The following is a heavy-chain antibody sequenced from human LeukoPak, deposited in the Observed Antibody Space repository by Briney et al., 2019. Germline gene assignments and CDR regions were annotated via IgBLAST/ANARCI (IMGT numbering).Heavy chain of an antibody. J-gene: IGHJ4*02. Sequence: SQTLSLTCTVSGGSISSGSYYWSWIRQPAGKGLEWIGRIYTSGSTNYNPSLKSRVTISVDTSKNQFSLKLSSVTASDTAVYYCARDSGLVGDGYHFDYWGQGTLVTVSP. CDR2: IYTSGST. CDR1: GGSISSGSYY. D-gene: IGHD5-24*01. CDR3: ARDSGLVGDGYHFDY. V-gene: IGHV4-61*02.